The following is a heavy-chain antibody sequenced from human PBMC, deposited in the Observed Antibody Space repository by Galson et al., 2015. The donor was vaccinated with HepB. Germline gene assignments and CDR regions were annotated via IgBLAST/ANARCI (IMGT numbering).Heavy chain of an antibody. V-gene: IGHV1-18*01. CDR3: ARHIDNWFDT. Sequence: SVKVSCKASGYTFFNYAITWVRQAPGQGLEWMGWTNTHNSDTNYARKLQDRVTLTTNTSTRTAYMELRSLRSDDTAVYYCARHIDNWFDTWGQGTLVTVSS. D-gene: IGHD5-12*01. CDR2: TNTHNSDT. CDR1: GYTFFNYA. J-gene: IGHJ5*02.